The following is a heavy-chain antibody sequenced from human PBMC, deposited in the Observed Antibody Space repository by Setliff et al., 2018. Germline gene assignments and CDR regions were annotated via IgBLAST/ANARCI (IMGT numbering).Heavy chain of an antibody. J-gene: IGHJ4*02. CDR3: AKDSHYYASSGYYVFEY. CDR1: GYSFTVFG. V-gene: IGHV1-18*01. D-gene: IGHD3-22*01. Sequence: ASVKVSCKTSGYSFTVFGISWVRQAPGQGLEWMGWISPYYGSTNYAQKFQGRVTMTRDTSTSTVYMEVSSLRAEDTAVYYCAKDSHYYASSGYYVFEYWGQGTLVTVSS. CDR2: ISPYYGST.